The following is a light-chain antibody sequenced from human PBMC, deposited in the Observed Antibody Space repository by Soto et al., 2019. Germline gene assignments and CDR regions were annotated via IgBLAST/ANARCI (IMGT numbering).Light chain of an antibody. CDR2: DVS. J-gene: IGLJ1*01. CDR3: TSLTTSSTFV. V-gene: IGLV2-14*01. Sequence: QSALAQPASVSGSPGQSITISCTGTSSDVGRYNYVSWFQQHPGKAPKLLIYDVSNWPSGVSDRFSGSKSGNTASLTISGLQAEDEADYYCTSLTTSSTFVFGTGTKVTV. CDR1: SSDVGRYNY.